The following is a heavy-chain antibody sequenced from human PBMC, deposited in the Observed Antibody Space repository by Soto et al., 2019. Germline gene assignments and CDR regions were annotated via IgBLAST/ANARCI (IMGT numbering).Heavy chain of an antibody. CDR2: IYWDDDE. CDR1: GFSLSTTAEG. Sequence: QITLKESGPTLVKPTQTLTLTCTFSGFSLSTTAEGVGWIRQPPGKALEWLALIYWDDDERYSPSLKSRLTITKDNSKIQVVLTMTNVEPVDTATYYCAHGSCSSADCYPNPYLDYWGQGILVTVSS. CDR3: AHGSCSSADCYPNPYLDY. V-gene: IGHV2-5*02. J-gene: IGHJ4*02. D-gene: IGHD2-2*01.